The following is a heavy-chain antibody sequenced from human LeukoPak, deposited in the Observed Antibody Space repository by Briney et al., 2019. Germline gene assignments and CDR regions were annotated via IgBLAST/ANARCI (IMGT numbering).Heavy chain of an antibody. CDR2: ISYDGSNK. J-gene: IGHJ3*02. V-gene: IGHV3-30-3*01. Sequence: GRSLRLSCAASGFTFSSYAMHWVRQAPGKGLEWVAVISYDGSNKYYADSVKGRFIISRDNSKNALYLQMNSLRAEDTAVYYCARSVGYCSGGSCYYNDAFDIWGQGTMVTVSS. D-gene: IGHD2-15*01. CDR3: ARSVGYCSGGSCYYNDAFDI. CDR1: GFTFSSYA.